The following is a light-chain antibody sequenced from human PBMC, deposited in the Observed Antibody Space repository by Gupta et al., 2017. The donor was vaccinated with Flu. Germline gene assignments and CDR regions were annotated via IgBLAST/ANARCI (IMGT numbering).Light chain of an antibody. CDR1: QSISTY. CDR3: QQTNGSSPKT. V-gene: IGKV1-39*01. CDR2: AAS. Sequence: SSLSASVGDRATITCRASQSISTYLTWYQQKPGKAPKLLIYAASSWPSGVPSRFSGSGSGTDXTLTISXLQSEDFAAYFCQQTNGSSPKTFGXGTKVEIK. J-gene: IGKJ1*01.